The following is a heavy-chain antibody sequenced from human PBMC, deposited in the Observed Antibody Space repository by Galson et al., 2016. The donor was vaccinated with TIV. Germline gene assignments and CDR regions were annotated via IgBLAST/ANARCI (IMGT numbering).Heavy chain of an antibody. V-gene: IGHV2-70*11. CDR1: GFSLSTSGMC. CDR3: ARTSYYYDSSGYYEGILYFDY. J-gene: IGHJ4*02. CDR2: IDWDDDI. D-gene: IGHD3-22*01. Sequence: PALVKPTQTLTLTCSFSGFSLSTSGMCVSWIRQPPGKALEWLARIDWDDDIYYSPFMKTRLTISKDTSKNQVVLTMTHLDPVDTATYYCARTSYYYDSSGYYEGILYFDYWGQGSRVTVSS.